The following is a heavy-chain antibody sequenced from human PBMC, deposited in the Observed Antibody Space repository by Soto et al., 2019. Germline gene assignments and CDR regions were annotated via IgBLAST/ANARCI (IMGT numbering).Heavy chain of an antibody. D-gene: IGHD3-3*01. CDR2: IIPIFGTA. CDR3: ARGAPTDFWSGYHGRGGYFDY. V-gene: IGHV1-69*01. Sequence: QVQLVQSGAEVKKPGSSVKVSCKASGGTFSSYAISWVRQAPGQGLEWMGGIIPIFGTANYAQKFQGRVTITADESTSTAYMELSSRRSEDTAVYSCARGAPTDFWSGYHGRGGYFDYWGQGTLVTVSS. CDR1: GGTFSSYA. J-gene: IGHJ4*02.